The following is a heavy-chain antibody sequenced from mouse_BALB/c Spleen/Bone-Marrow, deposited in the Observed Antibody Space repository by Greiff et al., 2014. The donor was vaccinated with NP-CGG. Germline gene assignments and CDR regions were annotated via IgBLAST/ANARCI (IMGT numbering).Heavy chain of an antibody. J-gene: IGHJ4*01. CDR2: IDPANGNT. D-gene: IGHD2-3*01. CDR1: GFNIKDTY. Sequence: EVQLQQSGAELVKPGASVKLSCTASGFNIKDTYMHWVKQRPGQGLEWIGRIDPANGNTKYDPKFQGKATITADTSSNTAYLQLSSLTSEDTAVYYCARWLLPYGLDYWGQGTSVTVSS. CDR3: ARWLLPYGLDY. V-gene: IGHV14-3*02.